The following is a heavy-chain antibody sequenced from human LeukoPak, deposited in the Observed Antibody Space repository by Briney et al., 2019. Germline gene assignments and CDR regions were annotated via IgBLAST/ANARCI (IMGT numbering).Heavy chain of an antibody. CDR1: GDSIRSDNYY. Sequence: SETLSLTCTVSGDSIRSDNYYWGWIRQTPGKGLEWIGNIYYTGTTYYKPSLQSRVTISVDTSKNQFSLKLSSVTAADTAVYYCASGGGTNRDDAFDIWGQGTMVTVSS. D-gene: IGHD3-16*01. J-gene: IGHJ3*02. CDR3: ASGGGTNRDDAFDI. V-gene: IGHV4-39*01. CDR2: IYYTGTT.